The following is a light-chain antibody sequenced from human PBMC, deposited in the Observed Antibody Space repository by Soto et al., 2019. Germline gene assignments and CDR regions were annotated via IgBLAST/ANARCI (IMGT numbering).Light chain of an antibody. J-gene: IGKJ1*01. Sequence: DIPMTQSPSSLSASVGDRVTITCRASQRIRSYLNWYQQKPGTAPKLLIYAASSLQSGVPSRFSGSGSGTDFTLNISSLQHEDFATYYCQQSYIDPWTFGQGTKVEIK. V-gene: IGKV1-39*01. CDR3: QQSYIDPWT. CDR1: QRIRSY. CDR2: AAS.